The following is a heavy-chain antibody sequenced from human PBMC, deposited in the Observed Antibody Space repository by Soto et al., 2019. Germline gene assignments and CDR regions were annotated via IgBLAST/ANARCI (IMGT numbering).Heavy chain of an antibody. CDR1: GFTFSSYG. J-gene: IGHJ3*02. V-gene: IGHV3-33*01. Sequence: LRLSCAASGFTFSSYGMHWVRQAPGKGLEWVAVIWYDGSNKYYADSVKGRFTISRDNSKNTLYLQMNSLRAEDTAVYYCARDSAVNYYESSGPPGAGDAFDIWGQGTMVTVSS. D-gene: IGHD3-22*01. CDR2: IWYDGSNK. CDR3: ARDSAVNYYESSGPPGAGDAFDI.